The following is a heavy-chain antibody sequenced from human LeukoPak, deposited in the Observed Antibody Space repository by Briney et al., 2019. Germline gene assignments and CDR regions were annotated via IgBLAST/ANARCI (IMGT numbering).Heavy chain of an antibody. D-gene: IGHD3-22*01. Sequence: HSETLSLTCTVSGGSISSSSYYWGWIRQPPGKGLEWIRSIYYSGSTYYNPSLKSRVTISVDTSKNQFSLKLSSVTAADTAVYHCAGPISSGYYYVVIRDAFDIWGQGTMVTVSS. J-gene: IGHJ3*02. CDR3: AGPISSGYYYVVIRDAFDI. V-gene: IGHV4-39*01. CDR2: IYYSGST. CDR1: GGSISSSSYY.